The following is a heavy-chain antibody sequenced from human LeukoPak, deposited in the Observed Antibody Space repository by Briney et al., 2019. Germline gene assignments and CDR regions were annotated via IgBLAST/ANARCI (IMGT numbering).Heavy chain of an antibody. CDR3: VRGRDRSKTGDH. CDR2: IHPSGIF. CDR1: GGSCDDYS. V-gene: IGHV4-34*01. Sequence: SETLSLTCAVYGGSCDDYSCSWSRQPPGKGLEWIGEIHPSGIFYYNSSLMSRVTISIDTSKSQFSLKLTSVTAADTAFYYRVRGRDRSKTGDHWGQGSLVTVSS. J-gene: IGHJ4*02. D-gene: IGHD5-24*01.